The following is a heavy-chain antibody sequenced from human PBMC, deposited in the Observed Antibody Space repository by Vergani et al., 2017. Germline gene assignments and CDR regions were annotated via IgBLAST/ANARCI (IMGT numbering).Heavy chain of an antibody. V-gene: IGHV1-24*01. J-gene: IGHJ3*02. CDR3: ATVGPTMIVVVGAFDI. CDR2: FDPEDGET. D-gene: IGHD3-22*01. CDR1: GYTLTELS. Sequence: QVQLVQSGAEVKKPGASVKVSCKVSGYTLTELSMHWVRQAPGKGLEWMGGFDPEDGETNYAQKFQSRVTMTEDTATDTAYMELSSLRSEDTAVYYCATVGPTMIVVVGAFDIWGQGTMVTVSS.